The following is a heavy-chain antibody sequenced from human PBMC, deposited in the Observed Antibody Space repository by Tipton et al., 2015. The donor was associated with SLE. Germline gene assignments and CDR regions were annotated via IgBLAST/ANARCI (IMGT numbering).Heavy chain of an antibody. Sequence: TLSLTCTVSGGSISSYYWSWIRQPPGKGLEWIGYIYYSGSTNYNPSLKSRVTISVDTSKNQFSLKLSSVTAADTAVYYCARWAAPTVNFDYGAQGPLVTVSS. CDR1: GGSISSYY. J-gene: IGHJ4*02. V-gene: IGHV4-59*07. D-gene: IGHD4-11*01. CDR3: ARWAAPTVNFDY. CDR2: IYYSGST.